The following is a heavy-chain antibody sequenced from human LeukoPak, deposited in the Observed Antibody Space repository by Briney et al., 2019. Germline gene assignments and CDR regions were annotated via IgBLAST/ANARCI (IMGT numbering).Heavy chain of an antibody. D-gene: IGHD6-13*01. CDR2: IIPILGIA. CDR3: ATHSRPPLGTRYMDV. CDR1: GGTFSSYT. V-gene: IGHV1-69*02. Sequence: SVKVSCKASGGTFSSYTISWVRQAPGQGLEWMGRIIPILGIANYAQKFQGRVTITADKSTSTAYMELSSLRAEDTAVYYCATHSRPPLGTRYMDVWGKGTTVTVSS. J-gene: IGHJ6*03.